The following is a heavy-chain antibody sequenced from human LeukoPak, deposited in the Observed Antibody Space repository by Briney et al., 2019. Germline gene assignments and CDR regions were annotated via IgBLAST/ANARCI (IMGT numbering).Heavy chain of an antibody. J-gene: IGHJ4*02. Sequence: GGSLRLSCAASGFTFDDYGMSWVRQAPGKGLEWVSSISSSSSYIYYADSVKGRFTISRDNAKNSLYLQMNSLRAEDTAVYYCARDSGLIWGQGTLVTVSS. CDR2: ISSSSSYI. CDR1: GFTFDDYG. CDR3: ARDSGLI. D-gene: IGHD2-8*01. V-gene: IGHV3-21*01.